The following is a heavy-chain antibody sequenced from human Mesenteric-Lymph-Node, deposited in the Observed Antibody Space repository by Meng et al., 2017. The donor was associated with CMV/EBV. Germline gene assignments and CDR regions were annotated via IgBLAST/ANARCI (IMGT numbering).Heavy chain of an antibody. J-gene: IGHJ6*02. V-gene: IGHV4-59*01. D-gene: IGHD7-27*01. CDR3: ARSKLGPDYFYGMDV. CDR1: GFTFSSYS. Sequence: ESLKISCAASGFTFSSYSMNWVRQPPGKGLEWIGNIYYSGSTYYNPSLKSRVTISVDTSNSTAYMELSRLRSDDTAVYYCARSKLGPDYFYGMDVWGQGTTVTVSS. CDR2: IYYSGST.